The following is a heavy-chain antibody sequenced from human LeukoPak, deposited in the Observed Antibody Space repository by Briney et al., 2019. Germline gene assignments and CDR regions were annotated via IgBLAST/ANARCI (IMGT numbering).Heavy chain of an antibody. J-gene: IGHJ4*02. D-gene: IGHD3-22*01. V-gene: IGHV3-21*01. CDR1: GFTFSSYS. CDR2: ISSSSSYI. CDR3: ARDHSHDSSGYKDFDY. Sequence: KPGGSLRLSCAASGFTFSSYSMNWVRQAPGKGLEWVSSISSSSSYIYYADSVKGRFTISRDNAKNSLYLQMNSLRAEDTAVYYCARDHSHDSSGYKDFDYWGQGTLVTVSS.